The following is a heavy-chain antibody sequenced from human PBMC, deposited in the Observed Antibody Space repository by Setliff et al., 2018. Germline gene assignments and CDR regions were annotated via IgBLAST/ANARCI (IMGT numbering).Heavy chain of an antibody. D-gene: IGHD6-19*01. V-gene: IGHV1-69*13. Sequence: ASVKVSCKASGGTFSRNAVSWVRQAPGQGLEWMGGIIPMFETAIYAQTFQGRVTITAGEFTTTDYMELSSLTSADTAVYYCASEGSGWYAGEFWGQETQFAVSS. CDR3: ASEGSGWYAGEF. J-gene: IGHJ4*02. CDR2: IIPMFETA. CDR1: GGTFSRNA.